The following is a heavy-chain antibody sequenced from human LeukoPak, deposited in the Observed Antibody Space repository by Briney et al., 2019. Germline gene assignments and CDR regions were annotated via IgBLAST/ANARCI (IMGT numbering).Heavy chain of an antibody. D-gene: IGHD3-3*01. J-gene: IGHJ6*03. CDR3: ARDGYYDFWSGPYYYYYYMDV. Sequence: ASVKVSCKASGYTFTSYYMHWVRQAPGQGLEWMGLINPSGGRTSYTQKFQGRVTMTRDTSTSTVYMELSSLRSEDTAVYYCARDGYYDFWSGPYYYYYYMDVWGKGTTVTVSS. CDR1: GYTFTSYY. CDR2: INPSGGRT. V-gene: IGHV1-46*01.